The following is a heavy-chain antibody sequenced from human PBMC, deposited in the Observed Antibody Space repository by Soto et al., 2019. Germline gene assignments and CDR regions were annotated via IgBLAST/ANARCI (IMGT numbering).Heavy chain of an antibody. D-gene: IGHD2-15*01. V-gene: IGHV5-51*01. CDR1: GYTFTSYW. CDR2: IYPGDSDT. CDR3: ARSAGSTGRCSEY. J-gene: IGHJ4*02. Sequence: GESLKISCKGSGYTFTSYWISWVRQMPGEGLEWLGAIYPGDSDTRYSPSFQVQVTISADTSISTAYMQWSSLQASDSAIYYWARSAGSTGRCSEYWGKGTVVTVSS.